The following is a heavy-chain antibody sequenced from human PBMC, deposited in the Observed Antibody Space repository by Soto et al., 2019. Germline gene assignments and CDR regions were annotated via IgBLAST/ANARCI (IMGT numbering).Heavy chain of an antibody. V-gene: IGHV1-18*04. J-gene: IGHJ4*02. Sequence: ASVKVSCKASGYTFTSYGISWVRQASGQGLEWMGWISAYNVNTNYAQKLQGRVTMTTDTSTSTAYMELRSLRSDDTAVYYCARNSSGYYSDYWGQGTLLTVSS. CDR2: ISAYNVNT. D-gene: IGHD3-22*01. CDR3: ARNSSGYYSDY. CDR1: GYTFTSYG.